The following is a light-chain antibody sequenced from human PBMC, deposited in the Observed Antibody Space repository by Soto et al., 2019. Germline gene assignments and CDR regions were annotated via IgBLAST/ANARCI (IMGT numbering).Light chain of an antibody. CDR2: DVN. CDR1: SSDVGGYNY. Sequence: QSALTQPASVSGSPGQSITISCTGTSSDVGGYNYVSWYQQHPGKAPKLMIYDVNTRPSGVSNRFSGSKSGNTASLTISGLQAEDEADYYCSSDTSSMSFGGGTKLTVL. V-gene: IGLV2-14*01. J-gene: IGLJ2*01. CDR3: SSDTSSMS.